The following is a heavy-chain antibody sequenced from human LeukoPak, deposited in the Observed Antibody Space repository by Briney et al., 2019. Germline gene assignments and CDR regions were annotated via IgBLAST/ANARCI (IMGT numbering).Heavy chain of an antibody. V-gene: IGHV4-4*09. J-gene: IGHJ2*01. CDR2: ISTSGST. CDR1: GVSIISYY. D-gene: IGHD6-19*01. CDR3: ARHEEGSGWYRSYIDL. Sequence: SETLSLTCTVSGVSIISYYCSWIRQPPGKGLEWIGYISTSGSTDYSPSPKSRVTISVDTSKNQFSLKLSSVTAADTAVYYCARHEEGSGWYRSYIDLWGRGTLVIVSS.